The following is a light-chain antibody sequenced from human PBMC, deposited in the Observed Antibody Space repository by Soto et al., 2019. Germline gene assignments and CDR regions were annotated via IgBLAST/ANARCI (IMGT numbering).Light chain of an antibody. CDR3: GVDHGSGSNYV. V-gene: IGLV9-49*01. Sequence: QLVVTQPPSATASLGASVTLTCTLSSGYSNYKVDWYQQRPGKGPRFVMRVGTGGIVGSKGDGIPDRFSVLGSGLNRYLTIKNIQDEDVSHYHCGVDHGSGSNYVFGTGTKLTVL. J-gene: IGLJ1*01. CDR1: SGYSNYK. CDR2: VGTGGIVG.